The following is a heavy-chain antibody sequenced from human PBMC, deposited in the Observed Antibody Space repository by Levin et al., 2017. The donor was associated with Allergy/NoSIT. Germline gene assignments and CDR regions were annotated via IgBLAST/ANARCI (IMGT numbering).Heavy chain of an antibody. Sequence: SVTVSCKASGGTFSSYAISWVRQAPGQGLEWMGGIIPIFGTANYAQTFQGRVTITADESTSTAYMELSSLRSEDTAVYYCTKYNWNYADYYDGMDVWGQGTTVTVSS. CDR1: GGTFSSYA. CDR3: TKYNWNYADYYDGMDV. CDR2: IIPIFGTA. D-gene: IGHD1-7*01. V-gene: IGHV1-69*13. J-gene: IGHJ6*02.